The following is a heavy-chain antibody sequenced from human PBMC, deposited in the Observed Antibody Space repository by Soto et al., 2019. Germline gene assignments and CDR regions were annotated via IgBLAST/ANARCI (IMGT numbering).Heavy chain of an antibody. J-gene: IGHJ6*02. CDR3: ASSPVVVVAATSYYYYGMDV. CDR1: GFTFSSYA. V-gene: IGHV3-30-3*01. Sequence: GVSLRLSCAASGFTFSSYAMHWVRQAPGKGLEWVAVISYDGSNKYYADSVKGRFTISRDNSKNTLYLQMNSLRAEDTAVYYCASSPVVVVAATSYYYYGMDVWGQGTTVTVSS. D-gene: IGHD2-15*01. CDR2: ISYDGSNK.